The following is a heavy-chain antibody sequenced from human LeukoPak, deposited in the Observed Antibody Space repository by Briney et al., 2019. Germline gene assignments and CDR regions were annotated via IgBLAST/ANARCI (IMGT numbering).Heavy chain of an antibody. D-gene: IGHD3-10*01. CDR3: ARVLSYFGSGSYPAS. V-gene: IGHV3-74*01. Sequence: PGGSLRLSCAASGFTFTSYWMHWVRQVPGKGLVWIAHASPDGGRTDYADSVKGRFTVSRDNTNHILYLQMNRLIADDTAVYYCARVLSYFGSGSYPASWGQGTLVTVSS. J-gene: IGHJ5*02. CDR1: GFTFTSYW. CDR2: ASPDGGRT.